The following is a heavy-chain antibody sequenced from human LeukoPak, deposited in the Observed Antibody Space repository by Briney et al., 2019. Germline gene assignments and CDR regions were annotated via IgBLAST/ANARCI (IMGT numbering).Heavy chain of an antibody. Sequence: SETLSLTCAVYGGSFSGYYWSWLRQPPGKGLEWIGEINHSGSTNYNPSPKSRVTISVDTSKNQFSLKLSSVTAADTAVYYCARVGYCSGCSCPGAFDIWGQGTMVTVSS. CDR3: ARVGYCSGCSCPGAFDI. CDR1: GGSFSGYY. V-gene: IGHV4-34*01. CDR2: INHSGST. J-gene: IGHJ3*02. D-gene: IGHD2-15*01.